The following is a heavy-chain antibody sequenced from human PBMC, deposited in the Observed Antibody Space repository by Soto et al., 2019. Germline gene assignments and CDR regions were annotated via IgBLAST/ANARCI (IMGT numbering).Heavy chain of an antibody. J-gene: IGHJ6*02. CDR2: IYPGDSDT. D-gene: IGHD2-15*01. CDR3: ARFIVVVVAARYYYYGMDV. Sequence: SLKISCKGSGYSFTSYWIGWVRQMPGKGLEWMGIIYPGDSDTRYSPSFQGQVTISADKSISTAYLQWSSLKASDTAMYYCARFIVVVVAARYYYYGMDVWGQGTTVTVSS. CDR1: GYSFTSYW. V-gene: IGHV5-51*01.